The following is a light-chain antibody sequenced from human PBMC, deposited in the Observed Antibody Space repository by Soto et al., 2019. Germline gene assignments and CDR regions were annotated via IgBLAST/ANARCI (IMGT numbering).Light chain of an antibody. CDR2: AAS. J-gene: IGKJ1*01. Sequence: DIQMTQSPSSVSASVGDRVTITCRASQGISSWLAWHQQKPGRAPKLLIYAASSLQSGVPSRFSGSGSGTDFTLTISSLQPEDFASYYCQQSNSFPHVTFGQGTKVDIK. V-gene: IGKV1-12*01. CDR3: QQSNSFPHVT. CDR1: QGISSW.